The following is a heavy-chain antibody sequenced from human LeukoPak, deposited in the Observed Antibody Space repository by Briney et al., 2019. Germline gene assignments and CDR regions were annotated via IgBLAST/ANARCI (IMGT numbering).Heavy chain of an antibody. D-gene: IGHD3-3*01. J-gene: IGHJ4*02. Sequence: GGSLRLSCTVSGFTVSSNSMSWVRQAPGKGLEWVANIKQDGSEKYYVDSVKGRFTISRDNAKNSLYLQMNSLRAEDTAVYYCAREGYDYYFDYWGQGTLVTVSS. CDR3: AREGYDYYFDY. CDR2: IKQDGSEK. CDR1: GFTVSSNS. V-gene: IGHV3-7*01.